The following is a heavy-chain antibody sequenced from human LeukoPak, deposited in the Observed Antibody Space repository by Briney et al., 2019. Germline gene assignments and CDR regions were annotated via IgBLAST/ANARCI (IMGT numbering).Heavy chain of an antibody. CDR3: ASPYSSSWYFSNDAFDI. J-gene: IGHJ3*02. V-gene: IGHV3-11*01. CDR1: GFTFSDYY. Sequence: SGGSLRLSCAASGFTFSDYYMSWIRQAPGKGLEWVSYISSSGSTIYYADSVKGRFTISRDNAKNSLYLQMNSLRAEDTAVYYCASPYSSSWYFSNDAFDIWGQGTMVTVSS. CDR2: ISSSGSTI. D-gene: IGHD6-13*01.